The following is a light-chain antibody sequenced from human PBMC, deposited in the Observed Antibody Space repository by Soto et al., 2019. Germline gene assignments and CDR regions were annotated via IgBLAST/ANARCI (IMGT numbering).Light chain of an antibody. J-gene: IGKJ1*01. CDR3: QQYHRYST. CDR1: QSINAW. V-gene: IGKV1-5*01. CDR2: DVS. Sequence: DIQMTQSPSTLSASVGDKVTITCRASQSINAWLAWYQQKPGKAPKLLIYDVSTLDSGVPSRFSGSASGTEFTLTINNLESDDFATYYCQQYHRYSTFGQGTKVDNK.